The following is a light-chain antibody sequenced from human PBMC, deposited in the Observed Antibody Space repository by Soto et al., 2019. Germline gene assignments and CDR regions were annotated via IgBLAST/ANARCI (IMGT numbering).Light chain of an antibody. CDR3: QHYGTSLT. Sequence: EIVLTQSPATLSLSPGERATLSCRASQSVSSYLAWYQKKPGEAPRLLIYDASNRATGIPDRFSGSGSGTDFTLTISRLEPEDFAVYYCQHYGTSLTFGGGAKVEI. CDR1: QSVSSY. J-gene: IGKJ4*01. CDR2: DAS. V-gene: IGKV3-20*01.